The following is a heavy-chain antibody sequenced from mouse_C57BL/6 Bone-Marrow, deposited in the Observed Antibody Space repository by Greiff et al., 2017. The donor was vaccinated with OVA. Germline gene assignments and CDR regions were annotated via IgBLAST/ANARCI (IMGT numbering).Heavy chain of an antibody. CDR1: GYTFTDYY. D-gene: IGHD2-1*01. CDR2: INPNNGGT. V-gene: IGHV1-26*01. Sequence: EVQLQQSGPELVKPGASVKISCKASGYTFTDYYMNWVKQSHGKSLEWIGDINPNNGGTSYNQKFKGKATLTVDKSSSTAYMELRSLTSEDSAVYYCARRGGNSYYYAMDYWGQGTSVTVSS. J-gene: IGHJ4*01. CDR3: ARRGGNSYYYAMDY.